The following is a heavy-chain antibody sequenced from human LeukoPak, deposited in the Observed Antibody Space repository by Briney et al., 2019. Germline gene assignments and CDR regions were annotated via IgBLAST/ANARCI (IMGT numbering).Heavy chain of an antibody. Sequence: PGGSLSLSCALSGFTFSGSAMHWLRHATGKGREWVGRIGSRANTYATAYAASVQGRFTISRDDPKNRAYLQMNSLKTEGTAVYYCTRHSDSRGWYAGIDAFDIWGQGTMVTVSS. V-gene: IGHV3-73*01. CDR3: TRHSDSRGWYAGIDAFDI. CDR2: IGSRANTYAT. D-gene: IGHD6-19*01. CDR1: GFTFSGSA. J-gene: IGHJ3*02.